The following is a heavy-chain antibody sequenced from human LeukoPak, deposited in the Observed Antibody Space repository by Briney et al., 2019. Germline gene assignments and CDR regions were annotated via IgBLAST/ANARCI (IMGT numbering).Heavy chain of an antibody. D-gene: IGHD2-21*02. J-gene: IGHJ4*02. CDR1: GFTFSDYY. Sequence: GGFLRLSCAASGFTFSDYYMSWIRQAPGKGLEWVAVISYDGSNKYYADSVKGRFTISRDNSKNTLYLQMNSLRAEDTAVYYCARAPYCGGDCYSYYFDYWGQGTLVTVSS. CDR2: ISYDGSNK. CDR3: ARAPYCGGDCYSYYFDY. V-gene: IGHV3-30*03.